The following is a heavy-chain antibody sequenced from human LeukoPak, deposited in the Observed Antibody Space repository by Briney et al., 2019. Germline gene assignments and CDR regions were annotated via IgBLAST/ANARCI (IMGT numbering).Heavy chain of an antibody. V-gene: IGHV5-51*01. Sequence: GESLKISCKGSGYKFSTSWIGWARQMPGKGLECMGIIYPGDSDTRYSPSFQGQVTFSADKSISTAYLQWSSLKASDTAMYYCARVLGTYYFDSWGQGTLVTVSS. CDR2: IYPGDSDT. CDR3: ARVLGTYYFDS. CDR1: GYKFSTSW. J-gene: IGHJ4*02. D-gene: IGHD7-27*01.